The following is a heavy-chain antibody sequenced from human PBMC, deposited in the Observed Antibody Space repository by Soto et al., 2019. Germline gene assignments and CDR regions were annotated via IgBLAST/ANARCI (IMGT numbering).Heavy chain of an antibody. CDR3: ARSFNDWTTYFDY. V-gene: IGHV3-53*01. D-gene: IGHD3-9*01. J-gene: IGHJ4*02. CDR1: GFSVTDHY. CDR2: LYTGGSA. Sequence: GGSLRLSCAACGFSVTDHYMTWVRQAPGKGLEWVSVLYTGGSAYYGDSVKGRFTISRDSSTNTLYLQMNSLKVGDTAFYFCARSFNDWTTYFDYWSEGTLVTVSS.